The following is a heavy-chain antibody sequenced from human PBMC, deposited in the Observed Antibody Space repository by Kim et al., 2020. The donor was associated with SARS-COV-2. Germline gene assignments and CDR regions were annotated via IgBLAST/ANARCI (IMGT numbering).Heavy chain of an antibody. J-gene: IGHJ4*02. CDR2: ISSSSSYI. D-gene: IGHD6-13*01. CDR3: AREGPRLAQDPWYSFYPHDFDY. V-gene: IGHV3-21*01. Sequence: GGSLRLSCAASGFTFSSYSMNWVRQAPGKGLEWVSSISSSSSYIYYADSVKGRFTISRDNAKNSLYLQMNSLRAEDTAVYYCAREGPRLAQDPWYSFYPHDFDYWGQGTLVTVSS. CDR1: GFTFSSYS.